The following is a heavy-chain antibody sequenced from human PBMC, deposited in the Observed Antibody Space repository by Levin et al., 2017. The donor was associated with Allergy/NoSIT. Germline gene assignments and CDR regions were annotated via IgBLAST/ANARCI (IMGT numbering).Heavy chain of an antibody. V-gene: IGHV3-21*01. J-gene: IGHJ3*02. Sequence: ASVKVSCAASGFTFSGYNMHWVRQAPGKGLEWVSSISSSSSYIYYADSVKGRFTISRDNAKHSLYLQMNSLRADDTAMYYCARGDCGGGGCYSLSVRAFDIWGQGTKVAVSS. D-gene: IGHD2-15*01. CDR2: ISSSSSYI. CDR3: ARGDCGGGGCYSLSVRAFDI. CDR1: GFTFSGYN.